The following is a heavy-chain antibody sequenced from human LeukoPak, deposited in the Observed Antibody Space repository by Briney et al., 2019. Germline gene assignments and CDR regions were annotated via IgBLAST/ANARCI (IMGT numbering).Heavy chain of an antibody. D-gene: IGHD4-17*01. J-gene: IGHJ4*02. CDR1: GGSISSSSYY. CDR2: IYYSGST. V-gene: IGHV4-39*07. Sequence: SETLSLTCTVSGGSISSSSYYWGWIRQPPGKGLEWIGSIYYSGSTYYNPSLKSRVTISVDTSKNQFSLKLSSVTAADTAVYYCARDFDGDYFDYWGQGTLVTVSS. CDR3: ARDFDGDYFDY.